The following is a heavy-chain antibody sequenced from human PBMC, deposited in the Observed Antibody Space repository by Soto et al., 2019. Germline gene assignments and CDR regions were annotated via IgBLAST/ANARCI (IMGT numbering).Heavy chain of an antibody. CDR1: GGTFSSYA. J-gene: IGHJ3*02. CDR2: IIPIFGTA. D-gene: IGHD5-18*01. Sequence: QVQLVQSGAEVKKPGSSVKVSCKASGGTFSSYAISWVRQAPGQGPEWMGGIIPIFGTANYAQKFQGRVTITADESTSTAYMELSSLGSEDTAVYYCGRDLEVDTAMGYAFDIWGQGTMVTVSS. V-gene: IGHV1-69*01. CDR3: GRDLEVDTAMGYAFDI.